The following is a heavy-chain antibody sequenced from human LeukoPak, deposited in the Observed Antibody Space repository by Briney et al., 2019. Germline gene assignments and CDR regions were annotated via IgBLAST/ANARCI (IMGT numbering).Heavy chain of an antibody. CDR1: GGTFSSYA. J-gene: IGHJ4*02. D-gene: IGHD2-15*01. CDR3: ARDGNFDY. CDR2: IIPVLGIA. Sequence: GSSVKVSCKASGGTFSSYAISWVRQAPGQGLEWMGRIIPVLGIANYAQKFQGRVTITADKSTSTAYMELSSLRSEDTAVYYCARDGNFDYWGQGTLVTVSS. V-gene: IGHV1-69*04.